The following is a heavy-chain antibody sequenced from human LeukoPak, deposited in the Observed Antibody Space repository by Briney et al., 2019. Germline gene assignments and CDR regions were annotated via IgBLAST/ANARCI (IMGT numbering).Heavy chain of an antibody. Sequence: GGSLRLSCAASGFSFDDYGMSWVRQAPGKGLEWVSGINWNGGSTGYADSVKGRFTISRDNAKNSLSLQMNSLRAEDTAVYYCASPQQLGLFDYYYYYMDVWGKGTTVTVSS. D-gene: IGHD6-6*01. V-gene: IGHV3-20*04. J-gene: IGHJ6*03. CDR3: ASPQQLGLFDYYYYYMDV. CDR2: INWNGGST. CDR1: GFSFDDYG.